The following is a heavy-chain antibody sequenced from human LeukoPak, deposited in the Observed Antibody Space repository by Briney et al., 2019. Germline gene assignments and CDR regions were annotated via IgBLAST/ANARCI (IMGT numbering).Heavy chain of an antibody. J-gene: IGHJ4*02. CDR2: IRDSGSST. CDR1: GFTFSSYA. CDR3: AKYGPQDSGSPHFDY. Sequence: GGALRLSCAASGFTFSSYAMSWVRQAPGKGLEWVSAIRDSGSSTHYADSVKGRFTTSRDNSKNTLFLRMNSLRAEDTAIYYCAKYGPQDSGSPHFDYWGQGALVTVSS. V-gene: IGHV3-23*01. D-gene: IGHD1-26*01.